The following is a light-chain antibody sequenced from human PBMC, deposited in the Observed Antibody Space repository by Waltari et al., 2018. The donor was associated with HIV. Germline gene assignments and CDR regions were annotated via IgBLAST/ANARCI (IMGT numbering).Light chain of an antibody. CDR2: KDS. J-gene: IGLJ7*01. Sequence: SYELTQPPPVSVSPGQTDRITCSGDVLPKQYADWYQQKPVPAPVVVISKDSERPSGIPERFSGSSSGTTVTLTISGVQAEDEADYYCQSADSSGTYAVFGGGTQLTVL. V-gene: IGLV3-25*03. CDR1: VLPKQY. CDR3: QSADSSGTYAV.